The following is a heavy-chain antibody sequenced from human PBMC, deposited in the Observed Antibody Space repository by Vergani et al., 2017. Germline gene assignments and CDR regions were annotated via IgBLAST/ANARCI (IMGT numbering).Heavy chain of an antibody. CDR1: GFTFSSYG. Sequence: VQLVESGGGLVQPGGSLRLSCAASGFTFSSYGMHWVRQAPGKGLEWVAVIWYDGSNKYYADSVKGRFTISRDNSKNTLYLQMNSLRAEDTAVYYCARDSRYYYYGMDVWGQGTTVTVSS. CDR3: ARDSRYYYYGMDV. V-gene: IGHV3-33*01. J-gene: IGHJ6*02. CDR2: IWYDGSNK.